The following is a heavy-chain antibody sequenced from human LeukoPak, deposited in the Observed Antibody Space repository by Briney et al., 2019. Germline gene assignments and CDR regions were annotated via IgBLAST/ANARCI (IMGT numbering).Heavy chain of an antibody. CDR3: ARANGGGLDY. D-gene: IGHD3-10*01. CDR1: GYTFTGYY. V-gene: IGHV1-2*02. Sequence: ASVKVSCKASGYTFTGYYMHWVRQAPGRGLEWMGLINPKNGGTSYAQKFQGRVTMTRDTATGTVYLELSSLRSEDTAVYWCARANGGGLDYWGQGTLITVSS. CDR2: INPKNGGT. J-gene: IGHJ4*02.